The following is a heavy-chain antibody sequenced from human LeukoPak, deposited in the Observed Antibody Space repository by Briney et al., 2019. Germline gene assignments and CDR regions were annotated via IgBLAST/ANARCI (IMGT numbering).Heavy chain of an antibody. D-gene: IGHD3-22*01. J-gene: IGHJ4*02. V-gene: IGHV3-23*01. CDR1: GFTFSSYA. CDR3: AKDGSYYDSSGYFDY. CDR2: ISDSGFT. Sequence: GGSLRLSCAASGFTFSSYAMSWVRQAPGKGLEWVSSISDSGFTNYADSVKGRFTISRDNSKNTLYLQMDSLRAEDTAVYYCAKDGSYYDSSGYFDYWGQGTLVTVSS.